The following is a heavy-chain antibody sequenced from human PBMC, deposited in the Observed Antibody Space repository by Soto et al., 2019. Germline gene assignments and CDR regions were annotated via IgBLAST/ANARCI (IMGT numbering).Heavy chain of an antibody. V-gene: IGHV1-8*01. CDR1: GYTFTSYD. CDR2: MNPNSGNT. J-gene: IGHJ4*02. D-gene: IGHD5-18*01. Sequence: QVQLVQSGAEVKKPGASVKVSCKASGYTFTSYDINWVRQATGQGLEWMGWMNPNSGNTVYAQKFQGRVTMTRNTFISTAYMELSSLRAEGPSVYCCARERSYGLDYWGQGTLVTVSS. CDR3: ARERSYGLDY.